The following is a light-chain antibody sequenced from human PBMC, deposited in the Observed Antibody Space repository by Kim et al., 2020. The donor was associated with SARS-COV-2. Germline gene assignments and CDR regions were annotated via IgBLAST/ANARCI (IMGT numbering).Light chain of an antibody. CDR2: GAS. CDR3: QHYGGSLFT. J-gene: IGKJ5*01. V-gene: IGKV3-20*01. CDR1: QTISSYY. Sequence: EIVLTQSPGTLSLSQGERATLSCRASQTISSYYLSWYQQKPGQAPRLLIYGASSRVTGIPDRFSGSGSGTDFTLTISRLEPEDFAVYYCQHYGGSLFTFGQGTRLEIK.